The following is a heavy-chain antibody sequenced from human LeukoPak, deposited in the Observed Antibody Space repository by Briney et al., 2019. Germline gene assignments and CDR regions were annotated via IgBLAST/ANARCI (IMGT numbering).Heavy chain of an antibody. D-gene: IGHD1-26*01. J-gene: IGHJ4*02. Sequence: GSLRLSCAASGFTFSNYGMSWVRQAPGKGLEWVSSVINSGTMTFYADSVKGRFTISRDNSKNTLYLQMNSLRAEDTAVYYCARRDSYSYDFWGQGTLVTVSS. V-gene: IGHV3-23*01. CDR1: GFTFSNYG. CDR3: ARRDSYSYDF. CDR2: VINSGTMT.